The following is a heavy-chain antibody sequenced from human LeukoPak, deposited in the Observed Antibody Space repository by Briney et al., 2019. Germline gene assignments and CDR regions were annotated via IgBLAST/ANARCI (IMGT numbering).Heavy chain of an antibody. Sequence: ASVKVSCKASGYTFTSYGISWMRQAPGQGLEWMGWMNPNSGNTGYAQKFQGRVTMTRNTSISTAYMELSSLRSEDTAVYSCRRRNTRWLQVAFDIWGQGTMVTVSS. J-gene: IGHJ3*02. CDR1: GYTFTSYG. V-gene: IGHV1-8*02. CDR3: RRRNTRWLQVAFDI. CDR2: MNPNSGNT. D-gene: IGHD5-24*01.